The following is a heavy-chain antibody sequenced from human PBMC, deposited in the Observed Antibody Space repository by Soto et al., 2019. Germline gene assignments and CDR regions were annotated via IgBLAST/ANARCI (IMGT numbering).Heavy chain of an antibody. J-gene: IGHJ4*02. Sequence: PSETLSLTCAVSGGSISSGGYSWSWIRRPPGKGLEWIGYMYHSGSTYYNPSLKSRVTISIDRSKNQFSLKLSSVTAADTAVYYCARGNVVAIDYWGQGTLVTVSS. CDR2: MYHSGST. D-gene: IGHD2-21*01. CDR1: GGSISSGGYS. V-gene: IGHV4-30-2*01. CDR3: ARGNVVAIDY.